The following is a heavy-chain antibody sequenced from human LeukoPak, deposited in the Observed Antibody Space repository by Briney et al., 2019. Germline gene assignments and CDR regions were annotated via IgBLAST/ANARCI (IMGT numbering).Heavy chain of an antibody. V-gene: IGHV5-51*01. J-gene: IGHJ4*02. CDR1: GYSFTSYW. CDR3: ARLPRGGVSPRDY. Sequence: GESLKISCKGFGYSFTSYWIGWVRQMPGKGLEWVGIIYPGDSDTRHRPSFQGQVTISADKSISTAYLQWSSLKASDTAMYYCARLPRGGVSPRDYWGQGALVTVSS. CDR2: IYPGDSDT. D-gene: IGHD3-16*01.